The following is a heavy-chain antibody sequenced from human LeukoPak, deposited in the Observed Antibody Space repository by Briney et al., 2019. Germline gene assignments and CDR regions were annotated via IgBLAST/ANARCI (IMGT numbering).Heavy chain of an antibody. J-gene: IGHJ2*01. CDR3: ASSGGYGDYWYFDL. CDR2: ISSNGGST. Sequence: GGSLRLSCAASGFTFSSYAMHWVRQAPGKGLEYVSAISSNGGSTYYANSVKGRFTISRDNSKNTLYLQMGSLRAEDMAVYYCASSGGYGDYWYFDLWGRGTLVTVSS. CDR1: GFTFSSYA. V-gene: IGHV3-64*01. D-gene: IGHD4-17*01.